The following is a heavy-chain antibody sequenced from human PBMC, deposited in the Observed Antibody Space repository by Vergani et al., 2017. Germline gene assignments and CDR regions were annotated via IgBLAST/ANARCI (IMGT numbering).Heavy chain of an antibody. D-gene: IGHD1-20*01. J-gene: IGHJ3*02. CDR1: GASVSSSVSSRGYS. Sequence: QVRLQESGPGLVKPSETLSLTCTVSGASVSSSVSSRGYSWGCLRPPPGKGLEWIASLYYRGNSYYSPSLRSRLTISVDTSKNPFSLRLNSVTAADTAVYDSASGYNWNWDAFDIWGQGTMVTVSS. CDR2: LYYRGNS. CDR3: ASGYNWNWDAFDI. V-gene: IGHV4-39*01.